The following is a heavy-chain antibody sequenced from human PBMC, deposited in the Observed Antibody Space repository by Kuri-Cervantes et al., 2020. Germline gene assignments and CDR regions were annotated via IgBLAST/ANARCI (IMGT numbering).Heavy chain of an antibody. D-gene: IGHD3-22*01. Sequence: ESLKISCTVSGGSISSYYWSWVRQPPGKGLEWIGYIYYSGSTNYNPSLKSRVTISVDTSKNQFSLKLSSVTAADTAVYYCARQVYYYDSSGHTEYYFDYWGQGTLVTVSS. CDR3: ARQVYYYDSSGHTEYYFDY. CDR2: IYYSGST. CDR1: GGSISSYY. V-gene: IGHV4-59*08. J-gene: IGHJ4*02.